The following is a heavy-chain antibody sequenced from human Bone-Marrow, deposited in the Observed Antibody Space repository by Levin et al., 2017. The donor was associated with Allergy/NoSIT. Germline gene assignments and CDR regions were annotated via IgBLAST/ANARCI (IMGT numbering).Heavy chain of an antibody. D-gene: IGHD6-13*01. Sequence: GESLKISCKGSGYSFTSYWIGWVRQMPGKGLEWMGIIYPGDSDTRYSPSFQGQVTISADKSISTAYLQWSSLKASDTAMYYCARRGQLVRAGLLYYYGMDGWGQGTTVTVSS. CDR3: ARRGQLVRAGLLYYYGMDG. V-gene: IGHV5-51*01. CDR1: GYSFTSYW. J-gene: IGHJ6*02. CDR2: IYPGDSDT.